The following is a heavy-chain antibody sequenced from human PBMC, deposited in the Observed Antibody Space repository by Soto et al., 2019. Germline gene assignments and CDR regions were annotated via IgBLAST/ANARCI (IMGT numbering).Heavy chain of an antibody. CDR2: INPSGGST. V-gene: IGHV1-46*03. D-gene: IGHD6-6*01. J-gene: IGHJ5*02. CDR3: ARDHSDSIAARPGNWFDP. CDR1: GYTFTSYY. Sequence: ASVKVSCKASGYTFTSYYMHWVRQAPGQGLEWMGIINPSGGSTSYAQKFQGRVTMTRDTSTSTVYMELSSLRSEDTAVYYFARDHSDSIAARPGNWFDPWGQGTLVTVSS.